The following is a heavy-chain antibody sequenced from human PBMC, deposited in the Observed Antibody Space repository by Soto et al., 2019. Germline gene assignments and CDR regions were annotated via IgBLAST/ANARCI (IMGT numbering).Heavy chain of an antibody. Sequence: QVRLVQSGAEMKKPGSSVKVSCQSSGGTFNTYAINWVRQATGQGPERMGYSSPMFGAANYAPKFQGRVTIPADESTGTSYIPLTALSSEDTALYFCAREVQVHTPAFVYWDQGTVVTVSS. CDR2: SSPMFGAA. CDR3: AREVQVHTPAFVY. V-gene: IGHV1-69*01. CDR1: GGTFNTYA. J-gene: IGHJ4*02. D-gene: IGHD3-10*01.